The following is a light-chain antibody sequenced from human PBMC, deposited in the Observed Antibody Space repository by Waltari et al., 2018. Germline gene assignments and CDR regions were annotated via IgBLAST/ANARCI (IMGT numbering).Light chain of an antibody. J-gene: IGKJ2*01. CDR2: DAS. CDR1: QSVNKY. Sequence: EIVLTQSPATLSLSPGERATLSCRASQSVNKYLAWYQQKPGQAPRLLMYDASNRATGIPARFSGSGSGTDFTLTITSLEPEDFAVYYCQQRSTWYTFGQGTKLEIK. CDR3: QQRSTWYT. V-gene: IGKV3-11*01.